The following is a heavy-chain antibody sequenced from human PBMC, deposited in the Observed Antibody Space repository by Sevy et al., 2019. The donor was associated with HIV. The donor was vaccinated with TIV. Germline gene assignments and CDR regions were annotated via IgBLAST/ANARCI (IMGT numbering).Heavy chain of an antibody. V-gene: IGHV3-23*01. Sequence: GGSLRLSCAASGFTFSTYSMTWVRQAPRKGLEWVSAISDTGTSTYYTVSVEGRFTISRDNSKSTLFLHMNSLRAEDTALYYCAKFAGDFPHFDFWGLGTLVTVSS. CDR2: ISDTGTST. CDR3: AKFAGDFPHFDF. D-gene: IGHD7-27*01. CDR1: GFTFSTYS. J-gene: IGHJ4*02.